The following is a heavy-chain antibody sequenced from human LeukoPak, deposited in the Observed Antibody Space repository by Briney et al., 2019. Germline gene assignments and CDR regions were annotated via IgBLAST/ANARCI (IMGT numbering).Heavy chain of an antibody. J-gene: IGHJ4*02. CDR1: GGTFSSYA. D-gene: IGHD3-22*01. CDR3: ARSYDSSGYYRTFDY. V-gene: IGHV1-69*04. CDR2: IIPILGIA. Sequence: SVKVSCKASGGTFSSYAFSWVRQAPGQGLEWMGRIIPILGIANYAQKFQGRVTITADKSTSTAYMELSSLRSEDTAVYYCARSYDSSGYYRTFDYWGQGTLVTVSS.